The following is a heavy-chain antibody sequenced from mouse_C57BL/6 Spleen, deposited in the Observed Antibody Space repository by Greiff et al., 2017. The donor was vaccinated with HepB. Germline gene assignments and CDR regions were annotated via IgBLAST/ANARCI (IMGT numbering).Heavy chain of an antibody. Sequence: LVESGAELVRPGTSVKVSCKASGYAFTNYLIEWVKQRPGQGLEWIGVINPGSGGTNYNEKFKGKATLTADKSSSTAYMQLSSLTSEDSAVYFCARGNSFDYWGQGTTLTVSS. CDR3: ARGNSFDY. V-gene: IGHV1-54*01. CDR1: GYAFTNYL. J-gene: IGHJ2*01. CDR2: INPGSGGT.